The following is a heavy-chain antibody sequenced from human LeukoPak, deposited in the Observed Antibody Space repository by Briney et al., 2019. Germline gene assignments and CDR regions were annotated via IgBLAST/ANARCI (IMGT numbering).Heavy chain of an antibody. J-gene: IGHJ3*01. D-gene: IGHD3-22*01. Sequence: GGSLRLSCEASGFTLTNYSMNWVRQAPGKGLEWVSSISSSGNYMYYADSVKGRFTISRDNAKSSLYLQMSSLRAEDTAVYYCAAFFYDSSGYRSFDFWGQGTMVTVSS. CDR3: AAFFYDSSGYRSFDF. V-gene: IGHV3-21*06. CDR1: GFTLTNYS. CDR2: ISSSGNYM.